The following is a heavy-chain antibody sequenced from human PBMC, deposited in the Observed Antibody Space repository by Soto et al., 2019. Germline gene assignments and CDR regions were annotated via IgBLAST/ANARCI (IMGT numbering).Heavy chain of an antibody. CDR1: GFTFSSFA. Sequence: EVQLVESGGGLVQPGGSLRLSCAASGFTFSSFAMSWVRQAPGKGLEWVSAISGRGAGTYYADSVKGRFTISRDNSKNTLYLQMNSLRAGDTAVYYCANLGAEGDWTFYYWGQGTLVTVSS. CDR2: ISGRGAGT. D-gene: IGHD1-1*01. CDR3: ANLGAEGDWTFYY. J-gene: IGHJ4*02. V-gene: IGHV3-23*04.